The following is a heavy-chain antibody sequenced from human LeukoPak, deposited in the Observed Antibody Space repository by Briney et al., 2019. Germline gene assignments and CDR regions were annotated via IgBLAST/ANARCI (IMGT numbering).Heavy chain of an antibody. CDR1: GFTFSSYG. CDR2: IWYDGSNR. Sequence: GGSLRLSCAASGFTFSSYGMHWVRQAPGKGLEWVAVIWYDGSNRYYADSVKGRFTISRDNSKNTLYLQMNSLRAEDTAMYYCAKDLSIAVAGFDYWGQGTLVTVSS. D-gene: IGHD6-19*01. CDR3: AKDLSIAVAGFDY. J-gene: IGHJ4*02. V-gene: IGHV3-33*06.